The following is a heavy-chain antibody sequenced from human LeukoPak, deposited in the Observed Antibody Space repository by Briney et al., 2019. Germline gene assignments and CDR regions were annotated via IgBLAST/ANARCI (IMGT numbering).Heavy chain of an antibody. D-gene: IGHD3-10*01. J-gene: IGHJ4*02. V-gene: IGHV3-48*03. CDR1: GFTISTYE. CDR3: ARDGYGSGSFEY. CDR2: ISSGGSSI. Sequence: GGSLRLSCAASGFTISTYEMNWVRQAPGKGLEWVSYISSGGSSIYYADSVKGRFTLSRDNAKNSLYLQMNSLRAADTAVYYCARDGYGSGSFEYWGQGTLVTVSS.